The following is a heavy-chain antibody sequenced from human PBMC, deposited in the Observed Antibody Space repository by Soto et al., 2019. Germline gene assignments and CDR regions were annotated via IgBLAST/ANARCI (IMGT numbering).Heavy chain of an antibody. Sequence: EGQLLESGGGLVQPGGSLRLSCAASGFTLRNYAMSWVRQAPGKGLEWVSAISGSGGSTNYADSVKGRFTISRDNAKNALDLQMNSLRAEDTAVYYCAKARYSLMEADIIDYWGQGTLVTVSS. V-gene: IGHV3-23*01. CDR2: ISGSGGST. J-gene: IGHJ4*02. D-gene: IGHD2-15*01. CDR1: GFTLRNYA. CDR3: AKARYSLMEADIIDY.